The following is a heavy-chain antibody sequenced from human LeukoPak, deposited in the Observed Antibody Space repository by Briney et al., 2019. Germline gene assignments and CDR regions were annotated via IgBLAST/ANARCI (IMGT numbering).Heavy chain of an antibody. V-gene: IGHV3-73*01. D-gene: IGHD3-22*01. CDR1: GFTFSGSA. CDR3: ARDRAQLYYDSSGYYQRTTGYYFDY. CDR2: IRSKANSYAT. J-gene: IGHJ4*02. Sequence: GGSLRLSCVASGFTFSGSAMHWVRQASGKGLEWVGRIRSKANSYATSYGASVKGRFTISRDDSKNTLYLQMNSLRAEDTAVYYCARDRAQLYYDSSGYYQRTTGYYFDYWGQGTLVTVSS.